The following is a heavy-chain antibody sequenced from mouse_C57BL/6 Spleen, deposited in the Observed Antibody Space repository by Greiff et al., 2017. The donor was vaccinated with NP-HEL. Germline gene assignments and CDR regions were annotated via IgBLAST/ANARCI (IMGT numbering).Heavy chain of an antibody. V-gene: IGHV1-69*01. CDR1: GYTFTSYW. D-gene: IGHD1-1*01. J-gene: IGHJ2*01. Sequence: VQLQQPGAELVMPGASVKLSCKASGYTFTSYWMHWVKQRPGQGLEWIGEIDPSDSYTHYNQKFKGKSTLTVDKSSSTAYMQLSSLTSEDSAVYYCASAVVARGYFDYWGQGTTLTVSS. CDR2: IDPSDSYT. CDR3: ASAVVARGYFDY.